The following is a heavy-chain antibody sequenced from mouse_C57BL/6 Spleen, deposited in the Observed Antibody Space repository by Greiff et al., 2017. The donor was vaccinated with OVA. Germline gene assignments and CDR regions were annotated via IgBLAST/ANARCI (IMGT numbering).Heavy chain of an antibody. J-gene: IGHJ2*01. Sequence: EVQLQQSGPGLVKPSQSLSLTCSVTGYSITSGYYWNWIRQFPGNKLEWMGYISYDGSNNYNPSLKNRISITRDTSKNQFFLKLNSVTTEDTATYYCAGNWEGSDYWGQGTTLTVSS. CDR3: AGNWEGSDY. V-gene: IGHV3-6*01. D-gene: IGHD4-1*01. CDR1: GYSITSGYY. CDR2: ISYDGSN.